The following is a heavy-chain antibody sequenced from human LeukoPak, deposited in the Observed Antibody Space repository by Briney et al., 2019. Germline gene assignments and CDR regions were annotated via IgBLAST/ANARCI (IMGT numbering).Heavy chain of an antibody. J-gene: IGHJ5*02. D-gene: IGHD6-6*01. CDR2: ISYDGSNK. CDR3: ARDLYSSPLAARPPWFDP. Sequence: PGGSLRLSCAASGFTFSSYAMHWVRQARGKGLEWVAVISYDGSNKYYADSVKGRFTISRDNSKNTLYLQINSLRAEDTAVYYCARDLYSSPLAARPPWFDPWGQGTLVTVSS. CDR1: GFTFSSYA. V-gene: IGHV3-30-3*01.